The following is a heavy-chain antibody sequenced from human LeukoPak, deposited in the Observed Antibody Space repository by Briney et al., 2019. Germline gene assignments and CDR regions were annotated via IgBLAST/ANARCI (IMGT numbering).Heavy chain of an antibody. V-gene: IGHV3-21*01. J-gene: IGHJ4*02. CDR1: GFTFSSYS. CDR3: ARDGRDIAAAGKLPTAYYFDY. D-gene: IGHD6-13*01. Sequence: GGSLRLSCAASGFTFSSYSMNWVRQALGKGLEWVSSISSSSSYIYYADSVKGRFTISRDNAKNSLYLQMNSLRAEDTAVYYCARDGRDIAAAGKLPTAYYFDYWGQGTLVTVSS. CDR2: ISSSSSYI.